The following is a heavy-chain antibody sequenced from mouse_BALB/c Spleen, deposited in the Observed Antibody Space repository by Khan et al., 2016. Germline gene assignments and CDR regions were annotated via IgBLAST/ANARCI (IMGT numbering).Heavy chain of an antibody. J-gene: IGHJ1*01. CDR1: DYTFTTYW. V-gene: IGHV1-7*01. D-gene: IGHD1-1*01. CDR3: AREGGYYHGSSWSFDV. Sequence: QVQLKQSGAELAKPGASVKMSCKASDYTFTTYWMHWVKQRPGQGLEWIGYINPSTGSTEYNQRFKDKATLTADKSSSTAYMQLSSLTSEDSAVYYGAREGGYYHGSSWSFDVWGAGTTVTVSS. CDR2: INPSTGST.